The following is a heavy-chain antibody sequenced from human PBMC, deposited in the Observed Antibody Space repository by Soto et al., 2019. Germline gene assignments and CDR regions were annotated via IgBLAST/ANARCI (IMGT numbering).Heavy chain of an antibody. CDR2: FDPEDGET. CDR3: ATDRSSFAWGSYRRGAFDI. J-gene: IGHJ3*02. D-gene: IGHD3-16*02. Sequence: ASVKVSCKVSGYTLTELSMHWVRQAPGKGLEWMGGFDPEDGETIYAQKFQGRVTMTEDTSTDTAYMELSSLRSEDTAVYYCATDRSSFAWGSYRRGAFDIWGQGTMVTVSS. CDR1: GYTLTELS. V-gene: IGHV1-24*01.